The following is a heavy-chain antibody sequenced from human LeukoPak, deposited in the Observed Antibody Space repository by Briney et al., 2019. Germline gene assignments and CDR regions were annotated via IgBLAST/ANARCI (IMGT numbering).Heavy chain of an antibody. CDR1: GFTFSSYS. V-gene: IGHV3-21*01. D-gene: IGHD2-2*01. CDR3: ARGDRDLYCSGTSCYPVL. J-gene: IGHJ4*02. CDR2: ISSSSSYI. Sequence: GGFLRLSCVASGFTFSSYSMNWVRQAPGKGLEWVSSISSSSSYIYYADSVKGRFTISRDNAKNSLYLQMNSLRAEDTAVYYCARGDRDLYCSGTSCYPVLGGQGTLVTVSS.